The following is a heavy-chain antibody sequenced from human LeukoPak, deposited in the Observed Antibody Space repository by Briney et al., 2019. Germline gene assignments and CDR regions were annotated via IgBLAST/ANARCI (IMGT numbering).Heavy chain of an antibody. Sequence: ASVKVSCKASGYTFTGYYMHWVRQAPGQGLEWMGWINPNSGGTNYAQKFQGRVTMTRDTSISTAYMELSRLRSDDTAVYYCAADRGYSGYDYLDYWGQGTLVTVSS. V-gene: IGHV1-2*02. CDR2: INPNSGGT. D-gene: IGHD5-12*01. CDR3: AADRGYSGYDYLDY. J-gene: IGHJ4*02. CDR1: GYTFTGYY.